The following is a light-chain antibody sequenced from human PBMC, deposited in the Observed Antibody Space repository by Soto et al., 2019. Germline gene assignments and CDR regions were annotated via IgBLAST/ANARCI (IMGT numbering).Light chain of an antibody. V-gene: IGKV3-11*01. CDR2: DAS. Sequence: EIVLTQSPATLSLSPGERATLSCRTSQSVSRFLAWYQQKPGQAPRLLIDDASNRATGIPARFSGSASGTDFTLTITSLEPEAFAVYYCQQRSNWPPITFGQGTRLEIK. J-gene: IGKJ5*01. CDR1: QSVSRF. CDR3: QQRSNWPPIT.